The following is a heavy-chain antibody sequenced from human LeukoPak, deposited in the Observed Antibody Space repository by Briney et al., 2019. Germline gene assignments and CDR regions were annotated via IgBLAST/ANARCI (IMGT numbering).Heavy chain of an antibody. CDR3: ARRGDV. V-gene: IGHV4-4*07. CDR1: GGSISSYY. Sequence: SETLSLTCTVSGGSISSYYWNWIRQPAGKGLEWIGRICSSGNTDYNPSLKSRVTISVDRSKNQFSLNLNSVTAADTAVYYCARRGDVWGRGTLVTVSS. CDR2: ICSSGNT. J-gene: IGHJ2*01.